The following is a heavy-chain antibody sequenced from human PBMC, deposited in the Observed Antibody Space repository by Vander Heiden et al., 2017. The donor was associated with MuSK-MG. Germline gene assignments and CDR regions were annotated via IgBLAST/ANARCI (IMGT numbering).Heavy chain of an antibody. CDR1: GFTFRRYA. V-gene: IGHV3-23*04. Sequence: EVQLVESGGGLVQPGGSLRLSCEASGFTFRRYAMTWVRQAPGKGLEWVSGISNSGESTYYADSVRGRFTISRDNSKNTLYLQMSSLRAEDTAVYYCARIYIVVVVGIMGYFDYWGQGTLVTASP. J-gene: IGHJ4*02. CDR3: ARIYIVVVVGIMGYFDY. D-gene: IGHD2-15*01. CDR2: ISNSGEST.